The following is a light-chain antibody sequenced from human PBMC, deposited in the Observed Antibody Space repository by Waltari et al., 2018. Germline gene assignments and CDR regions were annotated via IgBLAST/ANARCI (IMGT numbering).Light chain of an antibody. Sequence: QSALTQPASVSGSPGQSITIPCPGTDRDVGASEFVSWYQQHPGKPPHLIIYEVSNRPSGISNRFSASKSGNTASLTISGLQAEDEADYYCSSYTTSSAPGVFGTGTRVTVL. CDR1: DRDVGASEF. J-gene: IGLJ1*01. V-gene: IGLV2-14*01. CDR2: EVS. CDR3: SSYTTSSAPGV.